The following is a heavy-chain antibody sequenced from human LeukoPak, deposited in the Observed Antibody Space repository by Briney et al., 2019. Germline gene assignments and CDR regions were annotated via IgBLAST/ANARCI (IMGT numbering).Heavy chain of an antibody. CDR1: GFTFDNYG. Sequence: GGSLRLSCAASGFTFDNYGMSWVRQAPGKGLDWVSGINLNGGSTGYADSVKGRFTISRDNAKNSLYLQMNILRAEDTALYYCARIDTYYYDSSGYYSAFDIWGQGTIVTVSS. V-gene: IGHV3-20*04. D-gene: IGHD3-22*01. CDR2: INLNGGST. J-gene: IGHJ3*02. CDR3: ARIDTYYYDSSGYYSAFDI.